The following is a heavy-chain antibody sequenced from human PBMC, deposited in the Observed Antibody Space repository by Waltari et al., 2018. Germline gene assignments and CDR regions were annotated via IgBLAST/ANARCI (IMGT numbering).Heavy chain of an antibody. CDR3: AKDLRIAVPGSWYFDL. J-gene: IGHJ2*01. D-gene: IGHD6-6*01. CDR2: ISGSGGST. Sequence: GLEWVSAISGSGGSTYYADSVKGRFTISRDNSKNTLYLQMNSLRAEDTAVYYCAKDLRIAVPGSWYFDLWGRGTLVTVSS. V-gene: IGHV3-23*01.